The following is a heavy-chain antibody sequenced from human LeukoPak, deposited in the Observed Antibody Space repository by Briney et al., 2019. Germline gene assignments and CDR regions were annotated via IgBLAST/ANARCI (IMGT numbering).Heavy chain of an antibody. CDR2: IYENGRT. V-gene: IGHV4-59*01. CDR1: GGSIGNFF. D-gene: IGHD1-26*01. Sequence: SETLSLTCTVSGGSIGNFFWSWIRQSPGEGLEWIRFIYENGRTSYNPSLKSRVTISVDMSKNQFSLRLTSMTAADTAVYYCARDWELGHWGRGILVTVTS. J-gene: IGHJ4*02. CDR3: ARDWELGH.